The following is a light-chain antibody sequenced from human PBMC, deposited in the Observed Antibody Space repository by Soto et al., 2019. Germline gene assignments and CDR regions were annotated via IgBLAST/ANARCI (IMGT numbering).Light chain of an antibody. CDR1: QSLLHSNGYNY. V-gene: IGKV2-28*01. Sequence: DIVMTQSPLSLPVTPGEPASISCRSSQSLLHSNGYNYLDWYLQKPGQSPQLLIYLGTNRASGVPDRFSGSGYGTDFTLKISRVEAEDVGVYYCMQALQTPYTFGQGTKREIQ. J-gene: IGKJ2*01. CDR2: LGT. CDR3: MQALQTPYT.